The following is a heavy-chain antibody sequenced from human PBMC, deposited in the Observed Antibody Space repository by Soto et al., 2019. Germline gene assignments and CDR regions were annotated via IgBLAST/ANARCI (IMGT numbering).Heavy chain of an antibody. CDR3: TRGPSGDKVDY. D-gene: IGHD7-27*01. CDR1: GGSISTYY. Sequence: SETLSLTCTVSGGSISTYYWNWIRQPPGQGLEWIAYVFYSGSANYNSSLKSRVTISVDTSKNQFSLKLSSMSAADTAVYYCTRGPSGDKVDYWGQGTLVTVSS. J-gene: IGHJ4*02. CDR2: VFYSGSA. V-gene: IGHV4-59*08.